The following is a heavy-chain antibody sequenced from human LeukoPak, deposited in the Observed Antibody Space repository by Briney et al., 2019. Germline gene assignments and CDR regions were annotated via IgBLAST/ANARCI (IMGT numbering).Heavy chain of an antibody. CDR3: ARQSGYYYDSSGYYYLDY. CDR1: GYSFTNYW. CDR2: IYPGDSHT. Sequence: GESLKISCKGSGYSFTNYWIGWVRQMPGKGLEWMGIIYPGDSHTRYSPSFQGQVTISADKSINTAYLQWSSLKASDTAMYYCARQSGYYYDSSGYYYLDYWGQGTLVTVSS. V-gene: IGHV5-51*01. D-gene: IGHD3-22*01. J-gene: IGHJ4*02.